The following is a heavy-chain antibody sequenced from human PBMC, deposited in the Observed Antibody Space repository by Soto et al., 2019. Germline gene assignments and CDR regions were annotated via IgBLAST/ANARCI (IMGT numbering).Heavy chain of an antibody. V-gene: IGHV1-24*01. CDR2: FDPEDGET. D-gene: IGHD2-2*01. Sequence: ASVKVSCKVSGYTLTELSMHWVRQAPGKGLEWMGGFDPEDGETIYAQKFQGRVTMTEDTSTDTAYMELSSLRSEDTAVYYCATGDCSSTSCYASAYWGQVTLVPVS. CDR3: ATGDCSSTSCYASAY. CDR1: GYTLTELS. J-gene: IGHJ4*02.